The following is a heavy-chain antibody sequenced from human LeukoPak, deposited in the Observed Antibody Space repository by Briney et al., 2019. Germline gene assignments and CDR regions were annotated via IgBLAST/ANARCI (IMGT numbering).Heavy chain of an antibody. Sequence: SETLSLTCTVSGGSISSYYWSWIRQPPGKGLEWIGYIYYSGSTNYNPSLKSRVTISVGTSKNQFSLKLSSVTAADTAVYYCARAPGTTPVFDYWGQGTLVTVSS. J-gene: IGHJ4*02. D-gene: IGHD1-1*01. CDR1: GGSISSYY. V-gene: IGHV4-59*01. CDR2: IYYSGST. CDR3: ARAPGTTPVFDY.